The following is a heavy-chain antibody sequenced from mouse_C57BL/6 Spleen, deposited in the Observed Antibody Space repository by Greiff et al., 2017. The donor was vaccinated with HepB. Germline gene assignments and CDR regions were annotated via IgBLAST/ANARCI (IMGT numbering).Heavy chain of an antibody. J-gene: IGHJ3*01. Sequence: VQLQQPGAELVRPGSSVKLSCKASGYTFTSYWMHWVKQRPIQGLEWIGNIDPSDSETHYNQKFKDKATLTVDKSSSTAYMQLSSLTSEDSAVYYCARFYDGYLAYWGQGTLVTVSA. CDR1: GYTFTSYW. D-gene: IGHD2-3*01. CDR3: ARFYDGYLAY. V-gene: IGHV1-52*01. CDR2: IDPSDSET.